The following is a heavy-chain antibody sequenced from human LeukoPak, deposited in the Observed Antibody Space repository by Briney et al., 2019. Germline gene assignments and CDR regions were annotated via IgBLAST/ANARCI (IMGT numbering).Heavy chain of an antibody. D-gene: IGHD3-22*01. Sequence: GESLKISCEGSGYTFSSYAMSWVRQAPGKGLEWVSAISGSGGSTYYADSVKGRFTISRDNSKNTLYLQMNSLRAEDTAVYYCAKVRYDSSGYYFFDYWGQGTLVTVSS. CDR1: GYTFSSYA. J-gene: IGHJ4*02. V-gene: IGHV3-23*01. CDR2: ISGSGGST. CDR3: AKVRYDSSGYYFFDY.